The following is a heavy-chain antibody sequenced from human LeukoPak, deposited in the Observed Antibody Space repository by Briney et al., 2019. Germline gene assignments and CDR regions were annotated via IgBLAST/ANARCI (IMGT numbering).Heavy chain of an antibody. CDR2: INPNSGGT. Sequence: ASVKVSCKASGYTFTGYYMHWVRQAPGQGLEWMGWINPNSGGTNYAQKFQGRVTMTRDTSISTAYMEPSRLRSDDTAVYYCARESPGIAVAGTKIDYWGQGTLVTVSS. J-gene: IGHJ4*02. CDR3: ARESPGIAVAGTKIDY. V-gene: IGHV1-2*02. D-gene: IGHD6-19*01. CDR1: GYTFTGYY.